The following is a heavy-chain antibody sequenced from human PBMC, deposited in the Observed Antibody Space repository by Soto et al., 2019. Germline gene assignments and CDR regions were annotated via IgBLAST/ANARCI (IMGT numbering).Heavy chain of an antibody. J-gene: IGHJ3*02. Sequence: GGSMRLSCAASGFTFSSYAMSWVRQAPGKGLEWVSAISGSGGSTYYADSVKGRFTISRDNSKNTLYLQMNSLRAEDTAVYYCAKSLWGYDFWSGYSDAFDIWGQGTMVTVSS. D-gene: IGHD3-3*01. CDR3: AKSLWGYDFWSGYSDAFDI. CDR2: ISGSGGST. CDR1: GFTFSSYA. V-gene: IGHV3-23*01.